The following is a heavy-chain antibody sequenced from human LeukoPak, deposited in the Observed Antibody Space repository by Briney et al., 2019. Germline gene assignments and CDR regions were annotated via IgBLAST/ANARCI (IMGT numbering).Heavy chain of an antibody. Sequence: ASVKVSCKASGYTFTGYYMHWVRQATGQGLEWMGWMNPNSGNTGYAQKFQGRVTMTRNTSISTAYMELSSLRSEDTAVYYCARGAHSSSPSFDYWGRGTLVTVSS. V-gene: IGHV1-8*02. CDR1: GYTFTGYY. D-gene: IGHD6-6*01. J-gene: IGHJ4*02. CDR3: ARGAHSSSPSFDY. CDR2: MNPNSGNT.